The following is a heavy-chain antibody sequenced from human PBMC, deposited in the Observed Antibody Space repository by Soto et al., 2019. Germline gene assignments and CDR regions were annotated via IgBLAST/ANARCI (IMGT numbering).Heavy chain of an antibody. CDR3: ARDSGRTEGFYWFDP. J-gene: IGHJ5*02. Sequence: SVKVSCKASGGTFSSYTISWVRQAPGQGLEWMGRIIPILGIANYAQKFQGRVTITADKSTSTAYMELSSLRSEDTAVYYCARDSGRTEGFYWFDPWGQGTLVTVSS. V-gene: IGHV1-69*04. CDR2: IIPILGIA. CDR1: GGTFSSYT.